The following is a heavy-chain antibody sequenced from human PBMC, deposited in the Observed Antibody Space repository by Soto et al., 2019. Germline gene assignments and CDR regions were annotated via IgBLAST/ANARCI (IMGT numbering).Heavy chain of an antibody. Sequence: ASVKVSCKASGYTFTSYAMHWVRQAPGQRLEWRGWINAGNGNTKYSQKFQGGVTITRDTSASTAYMELSSLRSEDTAVYYCGRDTVGATSNWFDPWGKGTLVTVSS. CDR1: GYTFTSYA. J-gene: IGHJ5*02. V-gene: IGHV1-3*01. D-gene: IGHD1-26*01. CDR3: GRDTVGATSNWFDP. CDR2: INAGNGNT.